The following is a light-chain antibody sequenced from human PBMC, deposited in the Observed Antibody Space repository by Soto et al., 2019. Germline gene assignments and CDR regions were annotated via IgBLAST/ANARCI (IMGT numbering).Light chain of an antibody. CDR1: QTISSW. J-gene: IGKJ3*01. CDR2: DAS. V-gene: IGKV1-5*03. CDR3: QQNTSSPFT. Sequence: DIQMTQSPSTLSGSVGDRVTITCRASQTISSWLAWYQQIPGKAPKLLIYDASSLKSGVPSRFSGGGSRTEFTLTISSLQPDDFATYYCQQNTSSPFTFGPGTKVDIK.